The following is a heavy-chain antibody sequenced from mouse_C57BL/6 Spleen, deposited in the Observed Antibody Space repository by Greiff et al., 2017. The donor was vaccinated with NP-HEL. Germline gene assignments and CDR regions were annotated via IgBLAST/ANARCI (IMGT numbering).Heavy chain of an antibody. D-gene: IGHD2-1*01. CDR2: ISDGGSYT. Sequence: EVNVVESGGGLVKPGGSLKLSCAASGFTFSSYAMSWVRQTPEKRLEWVATISDGGSYTYYPANVKGRFTISRDNAKNNLYLQMSHLKSEDTAMYYCARGTGKDWYFDGWGTGTTVTVSS. J-gene: IGHJ1*03. CDR1: GFTFSSYA. V-gene: IGHV5-4*03. CDR3: ARGTGKDWYFDG.